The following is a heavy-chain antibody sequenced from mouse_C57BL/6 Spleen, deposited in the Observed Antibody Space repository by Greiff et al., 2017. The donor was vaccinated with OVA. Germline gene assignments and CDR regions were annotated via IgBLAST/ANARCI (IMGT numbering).Heavy chain of an antibody. CDR1: GYAFSSSW. Sequence: QVQLQQSGPELVKPGASVKISCKASGYAFSSSWMNWVKQRPGKGLEWIGRIYPGDGDTNYNGKFKGKATLTADKSSSTAYMQLSSLTSEDSAVYFCARSWDYDAGLFAYWGQGTLVTVSA. J-gene: IGHJ3*01. V-gene: IGHV1-82*01. CDR2: IYPGDGDT. D-gene: IGHD2-4*01. CDR3: ARSWDYDAGLFAY.